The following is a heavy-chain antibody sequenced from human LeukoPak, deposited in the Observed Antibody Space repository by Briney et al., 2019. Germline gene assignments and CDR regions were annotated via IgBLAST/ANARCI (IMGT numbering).Heavy chain of an antibody. Sequence: TSGNTGYAQKFQGRLTMTRNTSISTAYVELSSLRSEDTAVYYCARMYYYGSGSYTYGMDVWGQGTTVTVSS. CDR3: ARMYYYGSGSYTYGMDV. D-gene: IGHD3-10*01. CDR2: TSGNT. V-gene: IGHV1-8*01. J-gene: IGHJ6*02.